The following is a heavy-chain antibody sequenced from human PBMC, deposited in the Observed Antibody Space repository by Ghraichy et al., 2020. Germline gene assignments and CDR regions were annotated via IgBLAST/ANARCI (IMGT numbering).Heavy chain of an antibody. CDR2: IVGSSPTYI. J-gene: IGHJ4*02. D-gene: IGHD2-21*02. Sequence: GGSLRLSCAVSGFTFSSYDMTWVRQAPGKGLEWVSSIVGSSPTYIYYADSVKGRFTISRDNAKNSLYLQMNNLRAEDTAVYYCVRGLCGGDCYDNGGQGILVTVSS. CDR3: VRGLCGGDCYDN. V-gene: IGHV3-21*01. CDR1: GFTFSSYD.